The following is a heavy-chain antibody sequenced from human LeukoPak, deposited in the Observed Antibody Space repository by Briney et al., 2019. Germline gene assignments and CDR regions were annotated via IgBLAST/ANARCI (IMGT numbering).Heavy chain of an antibody. V-gene: IGHV3-23*01. J-gene: IGHJ4*02. CDR1: GFTVSSNY. Sequence: GGSLRLSCAASGFTVSSNYMSWVRQAPGKGLEWVSAISGSGGSTYYADSVKGRFTISRDNSKNTLYLQMNSLRAEDTAVYYCAKGGIVVVVAATLDYWGQGTLVTVSS. CDR3: AKGGIVVVVAATLDY. CDR2: ISGSGGST. D-gene: IGHD2-15*01.